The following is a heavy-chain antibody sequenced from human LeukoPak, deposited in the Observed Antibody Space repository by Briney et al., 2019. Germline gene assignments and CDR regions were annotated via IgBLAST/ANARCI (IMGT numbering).Heavy chain of an antibody. V-gene: IGHV4-34*01. J-gene: IGHJ4*02. CDR1: GGSFSGYY. CDR2: INHSGST. D-gene: IGHD2-2*01. Sequence: PSETLSLTCAVYGGSFSGYYWSWIRQPPGKGLEWIGEINHSGSTNYNPPLKSRVTISVDTSKNQFSLKLSSVTAADTAVYYCARGLGYCSSTSCPIFDYWGQGTLVTVSS. CDR3: ARGLGYCSSTSCPIFDY.